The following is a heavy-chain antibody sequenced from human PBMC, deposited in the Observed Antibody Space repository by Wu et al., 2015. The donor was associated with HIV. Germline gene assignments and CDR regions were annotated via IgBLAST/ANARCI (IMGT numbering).Heavy chain of an antibody. CDR3: ARDDVLGTSFDY. V-gene: IGHV1-69*12. CDR1: GGTFKSFA. Sequence: QVHLVQFGAEVKKPGSSVKVTCKASGGTFKSFAISWVRQAPGQGLEWMGGITPLFGTANYAQKFQGRVTITADESTSTGYMELNSLNSDDTAVYYCARDDVLGTSFDYWGQGTLVTVSS. J-gene: IGHJ4*02. D-gene: IGHD3-16*01. CDR2: ITPLFGTA.